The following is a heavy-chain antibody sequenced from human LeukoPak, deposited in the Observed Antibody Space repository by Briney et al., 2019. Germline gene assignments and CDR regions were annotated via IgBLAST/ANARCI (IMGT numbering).Heavy chain of an antibody. D-gene: IGHD4-17*01. V-gene: IGHV3-23*01. CDR3: VKTQTHFGDYRRDY. Sequence: GGSLRLSCAASGFTFSSYSMNWVRQALGKGLEWVSAISDSGGSTYYAESVKGRFTVSRDNSKNMLYMQMNSLRAEDTAVYYCVKTQTHFGDYRRDYWGQGTLVTVSS. CDR1: GFTFSSYS. CDR2: ISDSGGST. J-gene: IGHJ4*02.